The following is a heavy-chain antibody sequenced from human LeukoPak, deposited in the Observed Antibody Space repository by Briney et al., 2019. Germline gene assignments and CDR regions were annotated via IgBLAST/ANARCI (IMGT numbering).Heavy chain of an antibody. CDR3: ARSIAARNWFDP. J-gene: IGHJ5*02. D-gene: IGHD6-6*01. Sequence: GGSLRLSCAASGFTFDDYGMSWVRHAPGKGLEWGSGINWNGGSTGYADSVKGRFTISRDNAKNSLYLQMNSLRAEDTALYYCARSIAARNWFDPWGQGTLVTVSS. CDR1: GFTFDDYG. V-gene: IGHV3-20*04. CDR2: INWNGGST.